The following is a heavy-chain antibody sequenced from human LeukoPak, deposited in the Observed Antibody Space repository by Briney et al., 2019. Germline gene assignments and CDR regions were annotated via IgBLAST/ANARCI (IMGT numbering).Heavy chain of an antibody. Sequence: GGSLRLSCAVSGFTFSSFEMNWVRQAPGKGLEWVSCITSTSSYIYYADSVKGRFTISRDNAKNSLYLQMNSLRAEDTAVYYCARRMYYSASDSTLAKSIDYWGQGTLVTVSS. CDR3: ARRMYYSASDSTLAKSIDY. J-gene: IGHJ4*02. D-gene: IGHD3-10*01. CDR2: ITSTSSYI. CDR1: GFTFSSFE. V-gene: IGHV3-21*01.